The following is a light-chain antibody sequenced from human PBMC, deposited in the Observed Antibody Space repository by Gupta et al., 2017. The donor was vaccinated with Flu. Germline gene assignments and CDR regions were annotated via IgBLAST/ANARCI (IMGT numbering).Light chain of an antibody. J-gene: IGKJ1*01. V-gene: IGKV3-20*01. Sequence: EIVLSQSPDTLSLSPGERATLSCRASQSVCSSYLAWYQQKPGQAPRLLIYGASSRATGIPDRFSGSGSGTDFTLTISRLEPEDFAVYYCQQHGSSPWTFGQGTKVEIK. CDR1: QSVCSSY. CDR2: GAS. CDR3: QQHGSSPWT.